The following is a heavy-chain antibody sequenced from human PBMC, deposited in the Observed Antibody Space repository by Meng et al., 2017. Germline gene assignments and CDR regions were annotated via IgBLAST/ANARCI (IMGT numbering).Heavy chain of an antibody. CDR3: ATISPRDSSGLSFDY. J-gene: IGHJ4*02. V-gene: IGHV7-4-1*02. CDR2: INTNTGNP. D-gene: IGHD3-22*01. Sequence: QVQLVQIGSELKKTGASVQVSCKSSGYTFTSYAMNWVRQAPGQGLEWMGWINTNTGNPTYAQGFTGRFVFSLDTSVSTAYLQISSLKAEDTAVYYCATISPRDSSGLSFDYWSQGTLVTVSS. CDR1: GYTFTSYA.